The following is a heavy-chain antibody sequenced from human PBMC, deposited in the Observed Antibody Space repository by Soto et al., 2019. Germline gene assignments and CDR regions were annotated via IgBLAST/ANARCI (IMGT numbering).Heavy chain of an antibody. J-gene: IGHJ3*01. CDR2: ISGSGGAV. V-gene: IGHV3-23*01. CDR3: AKDHSGTYMADAFGV. Sequence: EVQLLESGGGLVQPGGSRRLSCVASGFTFRTYAMSWVRQAPGKGLEWVSTISGSGGAVYQPDSVKGRFTISGDNSKNTVYLQMNSLRAEDTAIYYCAKDHSGTYMADAFGVWGQGTLVTVSS. CDR1: GFTFRTYA. D-gene: IGHD1-26*01.